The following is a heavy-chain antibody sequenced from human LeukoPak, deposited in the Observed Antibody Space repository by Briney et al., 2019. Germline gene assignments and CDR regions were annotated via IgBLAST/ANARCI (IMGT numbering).Heavy chain of an antibody. J-gene: IGHJ5*02. CDR2: INPKTGST. CDR3: ARSSGGSGRWGDNWFDP. V-gene: IGHV1-2*02. CDR1: GYSFSGNY. D-gene: IGHD3-10*01. Sequence: ASVKVSCKASGYSFSGNYIHWVRQAPAQGLEWMGWINPKTGSTNYAEKFQGRVTMTRDTSISTCYMELSRLRSDDVGVYYCARSSGGSGRWGDNWFDPWGQGTLVIVSS.